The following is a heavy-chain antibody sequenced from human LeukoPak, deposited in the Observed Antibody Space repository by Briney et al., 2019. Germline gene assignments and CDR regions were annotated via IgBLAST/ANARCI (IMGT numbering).Heavy chain of an antibody. CDR2: ISGSGGST. J-gene: IGHJ3*02. Sequence: PGGSLRLSCAASGFTFSSYAMSWVRQAPGKGLEWVSAISGSGGSTYYADSVKGRFTISRDNSKNTLYLQMNSLRAEDTAVYYCAKPYSGQLLRGGYLGAFDIWGQGTMVTVSS. CDR3: AKPYSGQLLRGGYLGAFDI. D-gene: IGHD2-21*02. CDR1: GFTFSSYA. V-gene: IGHV3-23*01.